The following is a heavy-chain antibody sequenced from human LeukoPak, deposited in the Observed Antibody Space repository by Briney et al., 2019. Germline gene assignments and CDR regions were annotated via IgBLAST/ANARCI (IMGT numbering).Heavy chain of an antibody. Sequence: SQTLSLTCTVSGGSISSGGYYWGWLRQHPGKGLEWIGYIYYSGSTYYNPSLKSRVTISVDTSKNQFSLKLSSVTAADTAVYYCARDGYGSGSYYYWGQGTLVTVSS. CDR1: GGSISSGGYY. CDR3: ARDGYGSGSYYY. D-gene: IGHD3-10*01. V-gene: IGHV4-31*03. J-gene: IGHJ4*02. CDR2: IYYSGST.